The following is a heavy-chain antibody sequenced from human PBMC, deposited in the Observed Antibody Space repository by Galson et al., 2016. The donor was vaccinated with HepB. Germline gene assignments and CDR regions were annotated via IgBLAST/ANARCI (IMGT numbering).Heavy chain of an antibody. V-gene: IGHV6-1*01. D-gene: IGHD6-19*01. CDR1: GDSVSSNSAA. CDR2: TYYRSKWYN. Sequence: CAISGDSVSSNSAAWNWIRQSPSRGLEWLGRTYYRSKWYNDYGVSVKSRITINPDTSKSQISLQLNSVTPEDTAVYYCARDIAVAGTNFYYYMDVWGKGTTITVSS. J-gene: IGHJ6*03. CDR3: ARDIAVAGTNFYYYMDV.